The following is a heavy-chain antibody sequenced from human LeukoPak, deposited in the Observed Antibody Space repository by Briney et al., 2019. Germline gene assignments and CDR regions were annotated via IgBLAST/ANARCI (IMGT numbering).Heavy chain of an antibody. V-gene: IGHV1-46*01. CDR2: INPSGGST. D-gene: IGHD4-11*01. CDR3: ARDGTVTTDYYYGMDV. CDR1: GYTFTSYY. Sequence: ASVKVSCTASGYTFTSYYMHWVRQAPGQGLEWMGIINPSGGSTSYAQKFQGRVTMTRDTSTSTVYMELSSLRSEDTAVYYCARDGTVTTDYYYGMDVWGQGTTVTVSS. J-gene: IGHJ6*02.